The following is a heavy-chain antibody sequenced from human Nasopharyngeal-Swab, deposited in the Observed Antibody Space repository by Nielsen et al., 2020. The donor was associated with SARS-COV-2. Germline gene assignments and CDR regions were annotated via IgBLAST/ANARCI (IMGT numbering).Heavy chain of an antibody. CDR3: ATHVRFLAPHADY. CDR2: ISSSGSTI. J-gene: IGHJ4*02. V-gene: IGHV3-48*03. Sequence: RGSLRLSCAASGFTFSSYEMNWVRQAPGKGLEWVSYISSSGSTIYYADSVKGRFTISRDNAKNSLYLQMNSLRAEDTAVYYCATHVRFLAPHADYRGQGTLVTVSS. CDR1: GFTFSSYE. D-gene: IGHD3-3*01.